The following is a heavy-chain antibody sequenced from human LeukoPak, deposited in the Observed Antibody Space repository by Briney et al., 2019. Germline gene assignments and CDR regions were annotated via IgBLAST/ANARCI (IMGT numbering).Heavy chain of an antibody. CDR3: AKDLYEFYDSSGYYPTPYDY. V-gene: IGHV3-23*01. J-gene: IGHJ4*02. CDR1: GFTFSSYA. CDR2: ISGSGGST. Sequence: GGSLRLSCAASGFTFSSYAMSWVRQAPGKGLEWVSAISGSGGSTYYADSVKGRFTIPRDNSKNTLYLQMNSLRAEDTAVYYCAKDLYEFYDSSGYYPTPYDYWGQGTLVTVSS. D-gene: IGHD3-22*01.